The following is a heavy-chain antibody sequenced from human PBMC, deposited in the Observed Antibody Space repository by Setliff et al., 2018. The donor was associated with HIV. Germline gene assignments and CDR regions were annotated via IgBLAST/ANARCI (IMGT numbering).Heavy chain of an antibody. CDR2: TSHSGKT. Sequence: TLSLTRAVYGGPLSGHYWSWIRQPPGQGLEWIGETSHSGKTNYNPSLKSRVTISVDTSKNQFSLKLTSVTAADTAVYYCVTSSSWSSRLNFWGPGMLVTVSS. CDR1: GGPLSGHY. CDR3: VTSSSWSSRLNF. D-gene: IGHD2-2*01. V-gene: IGHV4-34*01. J-gene: IGHJ4*02.